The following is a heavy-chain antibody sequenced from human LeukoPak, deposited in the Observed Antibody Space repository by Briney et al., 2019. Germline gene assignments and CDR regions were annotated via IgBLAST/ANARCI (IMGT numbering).Heavy chain of an antibody. CDR3: AREGKGAAVGAFDI. CDR2: IYYSGTT. D-gene: IGHD6-19*01. V-gene: IGHV4-59*01. CDR1: GGSISSYY. J-gene: IGHJ3*02. Sequence: SETLSLTCTVSGGSISSYYWSWIRQPPGKGLEWIGYIYYSGTTNYNPSLKSRVSISVDTSKNQFYLKLSSVTAADTAVYYCAREGKGAAVGAFDIWGQGTMVTVSS.